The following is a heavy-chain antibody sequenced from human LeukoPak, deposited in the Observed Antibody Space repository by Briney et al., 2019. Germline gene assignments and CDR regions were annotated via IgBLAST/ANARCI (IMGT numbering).Heavy chain of an antibody. D-gene: IGHD3-10*01. J-gene: IGHJ4*02. CDR3: TLIKGWGSGSYYLDY. Sequence: GGSLRLSCAASGFSISNDWMSWVRQPPGKGLEWIGCVKSKASGETTDYAAPVKGRLTISRDDAKNTLYLQMNSLKTEDTAVYYCTLIKGWGSGSYYLDYGGQGPLVTVSS. CDR1: GFSISNDW. CDR2: VKSKASGETT. V-gene: IGHV3-15*01.